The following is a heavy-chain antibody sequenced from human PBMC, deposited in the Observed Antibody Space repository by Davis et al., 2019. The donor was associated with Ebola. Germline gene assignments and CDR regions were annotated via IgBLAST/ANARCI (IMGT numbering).Heavy chain of an antibody. CDR3: ARGITIFGVVTNYYYYYYMDV. Sequence: GGSLRLSCAASGFTFSSYSMNWVRQAPGKELEWVSSISSSSSYIYYADSVKGRFTISRDNAKNSLYLQMNSLRAEDTAVYYCARGITIFGVVTNYYYYYYMDVWGKGTTVTVSS. CDR1: GFTFSSYS. J-gene: IGHJ6*03. D-gene: IGHD3-3*01. V-gene: IGHV3-21*01. CDR2: ISSSSSYI.